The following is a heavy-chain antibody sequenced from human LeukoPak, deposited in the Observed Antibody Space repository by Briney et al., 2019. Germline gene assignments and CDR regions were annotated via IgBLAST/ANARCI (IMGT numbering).Heavy chain of an antibody. CDR2: IYSGGST. CDR3: ARPPYGGVDY. V-gene: IGHV3-66*04. Sequence: GGSLRLSCAASGFSVSRNYMTWVRQAPGEGLEWVSLIYSGGSTSYADSVKGRFTISRDNSKNTLYLQMNSLRAEDTAVYYCARPPYGGVDYWGQGTLVTVSS. D-gene: IGHD4-23*01. CDR1: GFSVSRNY. J-gene: IGHJ4*02.